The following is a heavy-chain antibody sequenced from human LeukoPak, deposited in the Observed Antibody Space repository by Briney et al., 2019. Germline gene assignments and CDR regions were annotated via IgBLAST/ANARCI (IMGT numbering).Heavy chain of an antibody. D-gene: IGHD2-21*01. CDR3: ARMEAPFVAIPR. V-gene: IGHV3-21*01. Sequence: PGGSLRLSCAASGFTFSSYSMNWVRQAPGKGLEWVSSISSSSSYIYYADSVKGRFTISRDNAKDSLYLQMNSLRDEDTAVYYCARMEAPFVAIPRWGQGTLVTVSS. J-gene: IGHJ4*02. CDR1: GFTFSSYS. CDR2: ISSSSSYI.